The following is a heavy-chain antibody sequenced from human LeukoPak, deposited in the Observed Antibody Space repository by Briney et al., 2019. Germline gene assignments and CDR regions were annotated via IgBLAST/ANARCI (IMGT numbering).Heavy chain of an antibody. CDR2: IYYSGNT. CDR1: GGSFSGYY. J-gene: IGHJ4*02. D-gene: IGHD3/OR15-3a*01. CDR3: ARQTGSGLFILP. Sequence: PSETLSLTCAVYGGSFSGYYWSWIRQPPGKGLEWIGSIYYSGNTYYNASLKSQVSISIDTSKNQFSLKLTSVTAADTAVYYCARQTGSGLFILPGGQGTLVTVSS. V-gene: IGHV4-34*01.